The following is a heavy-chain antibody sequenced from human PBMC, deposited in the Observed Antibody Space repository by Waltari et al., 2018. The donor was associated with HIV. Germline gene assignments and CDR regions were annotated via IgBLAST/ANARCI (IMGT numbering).Heavy chain of an antibody. Sequence: EVQLVESGGGLVQPGGSLRLPCAASGYTFSSHTIIWVRQAPGNGLEWLSYISSSSRTIYYADSVEGRFTVSRDNARNSAYLQMNSLKVEDTAVYYCAREFGTIDNFDYWGQGTLVSVSS. CDR1: GYTFSSHT. V-gene: IGHV3-48*01. CDR2: ISSSSRTI. J-gene: IGHJ4*01. D-gene: IGHD3-16*01. CDR3: AREFGTIDNFDY.